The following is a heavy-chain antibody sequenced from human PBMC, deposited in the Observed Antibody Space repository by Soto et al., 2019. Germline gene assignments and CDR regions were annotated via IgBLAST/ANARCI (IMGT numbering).Heavy chain of an antibody. D-gene: IGHD3-9*01. CDR1: VYTFTSYC. CDR2: ISAYNGNT. J-gene: IGHJ5*02. CDR3: ARHRYDILTGYFPNWFHP. V-gene: IGHV1-18*01. Sequence: ASVNHSLKASVYTFTSYCANFVRQAPSEGREWMGWISAYNGNTNYAQMLQGRLTMTTDTSTSTAYMELRSLRFDDPAVYSCARHRYDILTGYFPNWFHPWGQGTLVTVSS.